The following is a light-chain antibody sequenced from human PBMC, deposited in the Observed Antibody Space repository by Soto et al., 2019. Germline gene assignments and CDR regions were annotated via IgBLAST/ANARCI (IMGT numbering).Light chain of an antibody. Sequence: EIVLTQSPDTLSLSPGERATLSCRASQSVRSNYLAWYQQKPGQAPRFLIYDASSRATGIPDRFSGSGSGTDFTLTISRLEPEYVAVYYCQQYGSSPLPFGGGPKLDIK. CDR3: QQYGSSPLP. CDR1: QSVRSNY. V-gene: IGKV3-20*01. CDR2: DAS. J-gene: IGKJ4*01.